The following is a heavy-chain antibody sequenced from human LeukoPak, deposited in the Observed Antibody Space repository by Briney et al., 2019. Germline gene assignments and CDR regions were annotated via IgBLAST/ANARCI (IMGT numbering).Heavy chain of an antibody. D-gene: IGHD6-13*01. CDR3: ARGLISSWHWRGPGFDY. V-gene: IGHV3-21*01. CDR2: ISPSSSYM. J-gene: IGHJ4*02. CDR1: GFTFSDYT. Sequence: GGSLRLSCAASGFTFSDYTMNWVRQAPGKGLEWVSSISPSSSYMYYADSVKGRFTISRDNTKNSLYPQMNSLRAEDTAVYYCARGLISSWHWRGPGFDYWGQGTLVTVSS.